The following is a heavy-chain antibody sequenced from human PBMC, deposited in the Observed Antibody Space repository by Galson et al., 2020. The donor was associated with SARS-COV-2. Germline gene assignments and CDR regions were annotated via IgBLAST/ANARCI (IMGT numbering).Heavy chain of an antibody. Sequence: ASVKVSCKASGYTFTGYYMHWVRQAPGQGLEWMGWINPNSGGTNYAQKFQGWVTMTRDTSISTAYMELSRLRSDDTAVYYCARDHNYYDSSGYYYLLYYWGQGTLVTVSS. CDR2: INPNSGGT. CDR3: ARDHNYYDSSGYYYLLYY. V-gene: IGHV1-2*04. CDR1: GYTFTGYY. D-gene: IGHD3-22*01. J-gene: IGHJ4*02.